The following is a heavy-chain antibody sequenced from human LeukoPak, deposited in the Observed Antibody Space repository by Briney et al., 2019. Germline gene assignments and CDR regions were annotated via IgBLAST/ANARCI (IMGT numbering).Heavy chain of an antibody. V-gene: IGHV4-30-2*03. CDR1: GASMSSHGYS. J-gene: IGHJ4*02. D-gene: IGHD3-3*01. CDR2: IYHGGNT. Sequence: PSQTLSLTCAVSGASMSSHGYSWSWIRQPPGKGLEFIGYIYHGGNTYYNPSLNSRVSISVDTSKNQFSLKLSSVTAADTAVYYCARQKAGIGVVTQYYFDYWGQGTLVTVSS. CDR3: ARQKAGIGVVTQYYFDY.